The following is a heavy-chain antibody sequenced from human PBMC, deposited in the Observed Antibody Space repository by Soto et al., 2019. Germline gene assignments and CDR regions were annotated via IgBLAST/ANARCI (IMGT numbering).Heavy chain of an antibody. Sequence: SQTLSLTCAISGDSVSSNSAAWNWIRQSPSRGLEWLGRTYYRSKWYNDYAVSVKSRITINPDTSKNQFSLQLNSVTPEDTAVYYCASTPTYYDFWSGRGEYNWFDPWGQGTLVIVSS. CDR3: ASTPTYYDFWSGRGEYNWFDP. J-gene: IGHJ5*02. V-gene: IGHV6-1*01. CDR1: GDSVSSNSAA. CDR2: TYYRSKWYN. D-gene: IGHD3-3*01.